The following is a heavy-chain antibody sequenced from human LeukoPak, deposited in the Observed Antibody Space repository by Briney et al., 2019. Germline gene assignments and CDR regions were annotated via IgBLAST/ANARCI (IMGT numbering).Heavy chain of an antibody. CDR2: IYSGDSDT. CDR1: GYSFTSYW. V-gene: IGHV5-51*01. D-gene: IGHD3-9*01. Sequence: GESLKISCKGSGYSFTSYWIGWVRQMLGKGLEWMGIIYSGDSDTRYSPSFQGQVTISADKSISTAYLQWSSLKASDIAMYYCARQARSDQYCDILTGYDFHFDYWGQGTLVTVSS. CDR3: ARQARSDQYCDILTGYDFHFDY. J-gene: IGHJ4*02.